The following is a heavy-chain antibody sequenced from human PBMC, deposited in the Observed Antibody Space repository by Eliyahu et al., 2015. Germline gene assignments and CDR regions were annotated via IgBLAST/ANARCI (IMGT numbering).Heavy chain of an antibody. CDR2: VSYDGSER. V-gene: IGHV3-30*03. Sequence: QVHLVESGGGVVQPGKSLRLSCAASGFSFNSLRLYSGSRPAPRGGEWVAVVSYDGSERYYADAVGGRFTVSRDNSKSTLYLQMDSLRAEDTAVYYCAILATFFDYWGQGALVTVSS. D-gene: IGHD2-15*01. CDR3: AILATFFDY. J-gene: IGHJ4*02. CDR1: GFSFNSLR.